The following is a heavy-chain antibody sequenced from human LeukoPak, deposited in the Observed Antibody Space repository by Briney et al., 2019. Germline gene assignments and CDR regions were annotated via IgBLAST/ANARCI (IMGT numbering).Heavy chain of an antibody. CDR3: ATGDSGWCGGPYFQH. CDR1: GYTLTELS. V-gene: IGHV1-24*01. Sequence: ASVKASCKVSGYTLTELSMHWVRQAPGKGLEWMGGFDPEDGETIYALKFQGRVTMTEDTSTDTAYMELSSLRSEDTAVYYCATGDSGWCGGPYFQHWGQGTLVTVSS. D-gene: IGHD6-19*01. J-gene: IGHJ1*01. CDR2: FDPEDGET.